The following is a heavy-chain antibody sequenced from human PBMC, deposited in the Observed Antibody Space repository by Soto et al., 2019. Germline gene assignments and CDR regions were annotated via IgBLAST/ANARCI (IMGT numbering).Heavy chain of an antibody. CDR1: GYTFTSYD. J-gene: IGHJ6*02. CDR2: MNPNSGNT. V-gene: IGHV1-8*01. D-gene: IGHD3-3*01. CDR3: ARGLLRFLEWLLEYSDGGMDV. Sequence: ASVKVSCKASGYTFTSYDINWVRQATGQGLEWMGWMNPNSGNTGYAQKFQGRVTMTRDTSISTAYMELSSLRSEDTAVYYCARGLLRFLEWLLEYSDGGMDVWGQGTTVTVSS.